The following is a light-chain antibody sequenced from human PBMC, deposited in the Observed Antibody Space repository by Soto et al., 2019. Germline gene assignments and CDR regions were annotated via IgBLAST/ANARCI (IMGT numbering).Light chain of an antibody. CDR3: CSSAPESTYV. CDR2: KGT. J-gene: IGLJ1*01. CDR1: SNDVGAYNS. Sequence: QSVLAQPASVSGSPGQSITISCTGTSNDVGAYNSVSWYQQHPHKAPQVIIYKGTQRPSGISTRFSGSTSGNVVSLTISGLQADDEADYFCCSSAPESTYVFGSGTKVTVL. V-gene: IGLV2-23*01.